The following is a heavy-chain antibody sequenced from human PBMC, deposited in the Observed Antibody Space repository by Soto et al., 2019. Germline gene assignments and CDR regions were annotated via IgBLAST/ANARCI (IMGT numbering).Heavy chain of an antibody. D-gene: IGHD2-8*01. CDR1: GYTFTSYG. J-gene: IGHJ4*02. Sequence: GASVKVSCKASGYTFTSYGISWVLQAPGQGLEWMGWISAYNGNTNYAQKLQGRVTMTTDTSTSTAYMELRSLRSDDTAVYYCARAPQGYCTNGVCYTGNYFDYWGQGTLVTVS. CDR3: ARAPQGYCTNGVCYTGNYFDY. CDR2: ISAYNGNT. V-gene: IGHV1-18*01.